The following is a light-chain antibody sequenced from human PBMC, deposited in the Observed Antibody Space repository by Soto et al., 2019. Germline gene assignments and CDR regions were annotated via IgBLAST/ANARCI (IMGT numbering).Light chain of an antibody. V-gene: IGKV3-20*01. CDR2: ETS. Sequence: EVVLTQSPGTLSLSPGERATLSCRASHSVDISYFAWYQQRPGQAPRLLIYETSSRATGIPDRFSGSGSGTDFTLTVSRLEPEDFAVYFCQQYGSYPLTFGGGTKVDIK. CDR3: QQYGSYPLT. CDR1: HSVDISY. J-gene: IGKJ4*01.